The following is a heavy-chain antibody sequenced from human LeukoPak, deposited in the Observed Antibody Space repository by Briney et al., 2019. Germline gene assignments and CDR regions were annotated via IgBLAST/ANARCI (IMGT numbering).Heavy chain of an antibody. CDR1: GFTFSSYA. CDR3: AKDLRAYDVKFDY. J-gene: IGHJ4*02. D-gene: IGHD1-1*01. V-gene: IGHV3-23*01. Sequence: GGSLRLSCAASGFTFSSYAMSWVRQAPGKGLEWVSAISGSGGSTYYADSVKGRFTISRDSSKNTLYLQMNSLRAEDTAVYYCAKDLRAYDVKFDYWGQGTLVTVSS. CDR2: ISGSGGST.